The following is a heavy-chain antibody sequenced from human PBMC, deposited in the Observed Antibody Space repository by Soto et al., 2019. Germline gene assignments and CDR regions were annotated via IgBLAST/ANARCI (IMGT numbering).Heavy chain of an antibody. CDR2: IYYSGST. D-gene: IGHD6-19*01. CDR1: GGSISSYY. Sequence: NPSETLSLTCTVSGGSISSYYWSWIRQPPGKGLEWIGYIYYSGSTNYNPSLKSRVTISVDTSKNQFSLKLSSVTAADTAVYYCARVSAVAGGAMDVWGQGTTVTVSS. CDR3: ARVSAVAGGAMDV. J-gene: IGHJ6*02. V-gene: IGHV4-59*01.